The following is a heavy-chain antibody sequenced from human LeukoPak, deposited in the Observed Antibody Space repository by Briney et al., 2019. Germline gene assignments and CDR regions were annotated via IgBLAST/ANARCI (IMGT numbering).Heavy chain of an antibody. CDR3: ASGRGYSYGFY. J-gene: IGHJ4*02. D-gene: IGHD5-18*01. CDR1: GFTFSSYS. V-gene: IGHV3-48*01. CDR2: ISSSSSTI. Sequence: PGGSLRLSCAASGFTFSSYSMNWVRQAPGKGLEWVSYISSSSSTIYYADPVKGRFTISRDNAKNSLYLQMNSLRAEDTAVYYCASGRGYSYGFYWGQGTLVTVSS.